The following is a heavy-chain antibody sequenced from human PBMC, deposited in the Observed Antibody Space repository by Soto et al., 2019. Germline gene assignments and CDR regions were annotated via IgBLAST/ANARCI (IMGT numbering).Heavy chain of an antibody. CDR1: GDSISNLDYF. CDR2: IYKSATT. V-gene: IGHV4-30-4*01. D-gene: IGHD7-27*01. CDR3: ARGRYCLTGRCFPNWFDS. J-gene: IGHJ5*01. Sequence: SETLSLTCSVSGDSISNLDYFWAWIRQPPGQALEYIGYIYKSATTYYDPSFESRVAISVDTSKSQFSLNVTSVTAADTAVYFCARGRYCLTGRCFPNWFDSWGQGALVTVSS.